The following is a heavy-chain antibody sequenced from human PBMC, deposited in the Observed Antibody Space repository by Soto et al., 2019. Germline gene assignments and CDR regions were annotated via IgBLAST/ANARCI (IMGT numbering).Heavy chain of an antibody. Sequence: QVQLVQSGAEVKKPGSSVKVSCKASGGTFSSDAISWVRQAPGQGLEWMGGIIPIFGTANYAQKFQGRVTVTADESTSTAYMELSSLRSEDTAVYYCARGPQQWLVENYYYGMDVWGQGTTVTVSS. V-gene: IGHV1-69*01. D-gene: IGHD6-19*01. CDR2: IIPIFGTA. CDR1: GGTFSSDA. CDR3: ARGPQQWLVENYYYGMDV. J-gene: IGHJ6*02.